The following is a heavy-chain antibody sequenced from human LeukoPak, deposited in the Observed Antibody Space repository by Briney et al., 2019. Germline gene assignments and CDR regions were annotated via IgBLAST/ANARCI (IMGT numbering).Heavy chain of an antibody. CDR2: ISGSGGGT. V-gene: IGHV3-23*01. CDR3: AKSDRFGVVNYDY. Sequence: PGGSLRLSCAASGFTVSANYMSWVRQAPGKGLEWVSAISGSGGGTYYADSVKGRFTISRDNSKNTLYLQMNSLRAEDTAVYYCAKSDRFGVVNYDYWGQGTLVTVSS. D-gene: IGHD3-3*01. CDR1: GFTVSANY. J-gene: IGHJ4*02.